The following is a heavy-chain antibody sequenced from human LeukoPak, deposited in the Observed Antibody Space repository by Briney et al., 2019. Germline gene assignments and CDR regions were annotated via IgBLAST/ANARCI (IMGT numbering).Heavy chain of an antibody. Sequence: GGSLRLSCAASGFTFSSYSMNWVRQAPGKGLEWVSSISSSNSYIYNADSVKGRFTISRDNAKNSLYLQMNSLRAEDTAVYYCARLPFGVTEAYWGQGTLVTVSS. V-gene: IGHV3-21*01. D-gene: IGHD3-10*01. CDR1: GFTFSSYS. CDR2: ISSSNSYI. CDR3: ARLPFGVTEAY. J-gene: IGHJ4*02.